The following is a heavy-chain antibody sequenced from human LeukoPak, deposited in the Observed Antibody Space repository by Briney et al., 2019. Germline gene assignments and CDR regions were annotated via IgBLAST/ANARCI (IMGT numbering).Heavy chain of an antibody. CDR3: ARQNHVGGCDSRSCYGRRGMDV. Sequence: GESLKISCKVSGYIFANYWIAWVRQMPGKGLEWMGIIYPGDSDTRYSPSFQGQVSIAVDKSISTAYLQWNSPKTSDSAMYYCARQNHVGGCDSRSCYGRRGMDVWGQGTTVTVSS. V-gene: IGHV5-51*01. J-gene: IGHJ6*02. CDR2: IYPGDSDT. D-gene: IGHD2-2*01. CDR1: GYIFANYW.